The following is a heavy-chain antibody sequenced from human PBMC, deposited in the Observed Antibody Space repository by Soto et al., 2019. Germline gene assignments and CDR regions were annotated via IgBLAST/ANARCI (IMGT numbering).Heavy chain of an antibody. D-gene: IGHD3-10*01. CDR3: ARNMDFYYGPGSGNGHGF. J-gene: IGHJ6*02. CDR1: GYTFTAYY. V-gene: IGHV1-2*02. CDR2: ITPKFGDT. Sequence: QVQLVQSGAEVKEPGDSVRVSCEASGYTFTAYYIHWVRQAPGRGLEWMGWITPKFGDTTYAQDFQGRVSMTRDMSISTVYMELSRLTSDDTAIYYCARNMDFYYGPGSGNGHGFWGQGTTVTVFS.